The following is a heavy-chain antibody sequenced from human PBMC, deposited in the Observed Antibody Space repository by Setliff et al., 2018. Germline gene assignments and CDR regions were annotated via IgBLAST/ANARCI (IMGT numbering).Heavy chain of an antibody. Sequence: ASVKVSCKGSGYRFIVYYIHWVRQTPGKGLEWMGRVDPKDGQAIYTKKFQGRFTITADTSIDTAYMELSSLTSEDTAVYYCATDLAIRGVQFDYWGRGTLVTVSS. CDR3: ATDLAIRGVQFDY. D-gene: IGHD3-10*01. V-gene: IGHV1-69-2*01. J-gene: IGHJ4*02. CDR2: VDPKDGQA. CDR1: GYRFIVYY.